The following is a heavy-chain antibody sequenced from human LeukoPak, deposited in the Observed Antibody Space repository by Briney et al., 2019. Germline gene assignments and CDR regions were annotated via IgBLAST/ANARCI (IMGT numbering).Heavy chain of an antibody. V-gene: IGHV3-7*01. D-gene: IGHD3-16*01. Sequence: GGSLRLSCAASGFSFSTYAMSWVRQAPGKGLEWVANIKHDESEKNYLNSVKGRFTISRDNAQNSLYLQMNGLRVENTAVYYCTRRLDDWGQGTLVTVSS. J-gene: IGHJ4*02. CDR3: TRRLDD. CDR1: GFSFSTYA. CDR2: IKHDESEK.